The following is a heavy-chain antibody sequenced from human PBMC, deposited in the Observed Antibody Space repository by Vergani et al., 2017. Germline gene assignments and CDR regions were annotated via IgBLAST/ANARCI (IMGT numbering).Heavy chain of an antibody. CDR1: GFSLSTSGVG. CDR3: AHRRHPYYDFWSGYQRNYFDY. CDR2: IYWNDDK. V-gene: IGHV2-5*01. Sequence: QITLKESGPTLVKPTQTLTLTCTFSGFSLSTSGVGVGWIRQPPGKALEWLALIYWNDDKRYSTSLKSRLTITKDTSKHQVVLTMTNMDPVDTDTYYCAHRRHPYYDFWSGYQRNYFDYWGQGTLVTVSS. J-gene: IGHJ4*02. D-gene: IGHD3-3*01.